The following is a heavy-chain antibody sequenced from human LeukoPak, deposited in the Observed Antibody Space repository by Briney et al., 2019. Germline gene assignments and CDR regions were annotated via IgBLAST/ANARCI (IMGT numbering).Heavy chain of an antibody. Sequence: GGSLRLSCAASGFTFSSYAMSWVRQAPGKGLEWVASIKEDGNERQYVDSVKGRFSISRDNAKNSLYLQMNSLRAEDTAVYYCARAGPAGPYYDFWSGLPNYYYYYGMDVWGQGTTVTVSS. CDR1: GFTFSSYA. CDR3: ARAGPAGPYYDFWSGLPNYYYYYGMDV. CDR2: IKEDGNER. V-gene: IGHV3-7*01. D-gene: IGHD3-3*01. J-gene: IGHJ6*02.